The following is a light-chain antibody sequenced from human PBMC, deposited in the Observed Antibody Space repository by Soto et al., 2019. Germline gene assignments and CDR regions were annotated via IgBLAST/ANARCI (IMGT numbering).Light chain of an antibody. V-gene: IGKV3-20*01. CDR1: QSIPNNY. CDR2: DAS. Sequence: EIVLTQSPGTLSLSPGERATLSCRASQSIPNNYLAWYQQRPGQPPRLLIYDASIRFTGVPDRFSGTGSGTDFTLAISRLEPEDFAVYYYQHFSSSLYTFGQGTKVEIK. J-gene: IGKJ2*01. CDR3: QHFSSSLYT.